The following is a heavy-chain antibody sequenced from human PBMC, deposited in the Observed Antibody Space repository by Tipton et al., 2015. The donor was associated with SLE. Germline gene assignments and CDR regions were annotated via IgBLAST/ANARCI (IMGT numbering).Heavy chain of an antibody. CDR3: ARDTPLTYDFWSGYYGAFDI. CDR1: GFTFSSYA. CDR2: IYYSGST. J-gene: IGHJ3*02. D-gene: IGHD3-3*01. Sequence: LRLSCAASGFTFSSYAMSWIRQPPGKGLEWIGYIYYSGSTYYNPSLKSRVTISVDTSKNQFSLKLSSVTAADTAVYYCARDTPLTYDFWSGYYGAFDIWGQGTMVTVSS. V-gene: IGHV4-59*12.